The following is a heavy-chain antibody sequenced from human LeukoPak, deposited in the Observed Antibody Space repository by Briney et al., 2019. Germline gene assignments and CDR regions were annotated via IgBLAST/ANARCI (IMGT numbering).Heavy chain of an antibody. CDR2: MGWTSGSI. V-gene: IGHV3-9*01. CDR3: ARSSGSYDGYYGVEV. D-gene: IGHD6-19*01. J-gene: IGHJ6*01. CDR1: DFMIDDYV. Sequence: GTSLRLCCGVSDFMIDDYVIHWVQIGRGKRVELVVAMGWTSGSIDYADFVERRFNISSDNAQSSLYLQISSRGAEDTAFYCCARSSGSYDGYYGVEVWGQGTTVIVSS.